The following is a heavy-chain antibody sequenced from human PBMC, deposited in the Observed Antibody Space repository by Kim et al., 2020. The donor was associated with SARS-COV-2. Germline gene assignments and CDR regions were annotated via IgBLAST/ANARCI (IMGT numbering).Heavy chain of an antibody. D-gene: IGHD3-22*01. CDR3: ATYHYDNSGYYGDY. Sequence: SETLSLTCTVSGGSISSSSYYWGWIRQPPGKGLEWIGSIYYSGSTYYNPSLKSRVTISGDTSKNQFSLKLTSVTAADTAVYYCATYHYDNSGYYGDYWGQGTLVTVSS. CDR1: GGSISSSSYY. V-gene: IGHV4-39*01. J-gene: IGHJ4*02. CDR2: IYYSGST.